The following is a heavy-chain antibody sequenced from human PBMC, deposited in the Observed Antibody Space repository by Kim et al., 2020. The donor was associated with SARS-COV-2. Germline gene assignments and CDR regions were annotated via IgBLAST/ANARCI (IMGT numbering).Heavy chain of an antibody. J-gene: IGHJ6*02. V-gene: IGHV1-2*04. D-gene: IGHD1-26*01. CDR3: ARERSEVSGSYSYGMDV. CDR2: INPNSGNT. Sequence: ASVKVSCKASGYTFTGYYMHWVRQAPGQGLEWMGWINPNSGNTNYAQKFQGWVTMTRDTSISTAYMELRRLRSDDTAVYYCARERSEVSGSYSYGMDVWCQGTTVTVSS. CDR1: GYTFTGYY.